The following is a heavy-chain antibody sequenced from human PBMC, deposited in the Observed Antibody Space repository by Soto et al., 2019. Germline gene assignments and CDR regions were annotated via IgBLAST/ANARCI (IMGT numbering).Heavy chain of an antibody. D-gene: IGHD1-26*01. CDR3: AKDEGVGGTLGLFDY. V-gene: IGHV3-30*18. CDR2: MSSDGSKM. Sequence: QVQLVESGGGAVQPGESLRLSCVASGFDFTYYAMHWVRQAPGKGLESVAVMSSDGSKMHHTDSVKGRFTISRDNSKNTLYLQMNSLRKEDTAVYFCAKDEGVGGTLGLFDYWGQGTLVYVSS. J-gene: IGHJ4*02. CDR1: GFDFTYYA.